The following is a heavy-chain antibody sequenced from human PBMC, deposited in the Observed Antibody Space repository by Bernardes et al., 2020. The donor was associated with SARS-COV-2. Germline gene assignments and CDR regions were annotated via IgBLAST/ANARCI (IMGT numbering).Heavy chain of an antibody. CDR1: GFTFRRSG. CDR2: TSYDGRNK. Sequence: VGSLRLSCAASGFTFRRSGMHWVRQAPGKGLEWVAVTSYDGRNKFYADSVKGRFTISRDNSKNTLYLQMNSLRAEDTAIYYCAKAGGSEPDYWGQGTLVTVSS. D-gene: IGHD1-26*01. J-gene: IGHJ4*02. V-gene: IGHV3-30*18. CDR3: AKAGGSEPDY.